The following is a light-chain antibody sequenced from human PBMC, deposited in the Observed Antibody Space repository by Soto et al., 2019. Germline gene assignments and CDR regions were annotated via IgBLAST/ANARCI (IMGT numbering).Light chain of an antibody. CDR1: QSVSSSY. CDR2: GAS. Sequence: EIVLTQSPGTLSLSPGERATLSCRASQSVSSSYLAWYQQKPGQAPRLLIYGASSRATGIPDRFSGSGSGTDFTLTISRLEPEDFAVDYCQQYGSSRRVTFGQGTRLEIK. J-gene: IGKJ5*01. V-gene: IGKV3-20*01. CDR3: QQYGSSRRVT.